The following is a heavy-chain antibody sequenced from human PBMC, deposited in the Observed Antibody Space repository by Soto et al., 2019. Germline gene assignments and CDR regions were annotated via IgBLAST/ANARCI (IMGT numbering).Heavy chain of an antibody. Sequence: GGSLRLSCAASGFTFSSYDMHWVRQATGKGLEWVSAIGTAGDPYYPGSVKGRFTISRENAKNSLYLQMNSLRAGDTAVYYCARGGIRYLYTNYYSGLDDWGQGTTVTVSS. J-gene: IGHJ6*02. CDR2: IGTAGDP. CDR3: ARGGIRYLYTNYYSGLDD. D-gene: IGHD3-9*01. V-gene: IGHV3-13*05. CDR1: GFTFSSYD.